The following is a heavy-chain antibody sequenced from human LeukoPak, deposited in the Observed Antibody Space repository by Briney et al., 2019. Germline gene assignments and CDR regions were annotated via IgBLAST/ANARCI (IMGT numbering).Heavy chain of an antibody. V-gene: IGHV3-66*02. D-gene: IGHD1-26*01. Sequence: GGSLRLSCAASGFTVSSNYMGWVRQAPGKGLEWLSIIYSGGSTYYADSVKGRFTISRDNSKNTLYLQMHSLRTEDTAVYYCARDEWELLRAYWGQGTLVTVSS. J-gene: IGHJ4*02. CDR2: IYSGGST. CDR1: GFTVSSNY. CDR3: ARDEWELLRAY.